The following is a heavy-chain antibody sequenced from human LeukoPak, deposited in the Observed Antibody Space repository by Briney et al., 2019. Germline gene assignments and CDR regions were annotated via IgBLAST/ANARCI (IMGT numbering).Heavy chain of an antibody. D-gene: IGHD3-22*01. Sequence: PSETLSLTCAVSGGSVSSSGYYWSWIRQPAGKGLEWIGRIYTSGSTDYNPSLRSRVTMSVDTSRNQFSLKLTSVTAADTAVYYCARESKSYDGSGFYHDYWGQGTLVAVSS. CDR2: IYTSGST. CDR3: ARESKSYDGSGFYHDY. J-gene: IGHJ4*02. V-gene: IGHV4-61*02. CDR1: GGSVSSSGYY.